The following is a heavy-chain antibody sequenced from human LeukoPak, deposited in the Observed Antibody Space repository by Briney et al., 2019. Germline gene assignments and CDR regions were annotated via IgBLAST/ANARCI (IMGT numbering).Heavy chain of an antibody. Sequence: SETLSLTCTVSGGSISSYYWSWIRQPPGKGLEWIGYIYYSGSTNYNPSLKSRVTISVDTSKNQFSLKLSSVTAAGTAVYYCARAVDQWLAEFDYWGQGTLVTVSS. V-gene: IGHV4-59*01. CDR1: GGSISSYY. CDR2: IYYSGST. D-gene: IGHD6-19*01. J-gene: IGHJ4*02. CDR3: ARAVDQWLAEFDY.